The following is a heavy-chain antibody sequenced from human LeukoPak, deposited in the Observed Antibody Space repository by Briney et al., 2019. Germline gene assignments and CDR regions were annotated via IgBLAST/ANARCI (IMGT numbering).Heavy chain of an antibody. CDR1: GFTFSKYW. D-gene: IGHD3-3*01. CDR3: ARGLTVFGVVNDAFDI. Sequence: QAGGYVRLSSVASGFTFSKYWMNWVRQAPGKGLMCVSRIDSDGSSRSYTDAVKGRFTICRDNAKNTLYLQMNSLRGEGTAVYYCARGLTVFGVVNDAFDIWGQGTMVTVSS. CDR2: IDSDGSSR. J-gene: IGHJ3*02. V-gene: IGHV3-74*01.